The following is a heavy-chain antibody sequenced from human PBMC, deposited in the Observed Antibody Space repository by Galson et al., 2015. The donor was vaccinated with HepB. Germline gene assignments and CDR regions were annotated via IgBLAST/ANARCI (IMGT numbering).Heavy chain of an antibody. CDR1: GFTFSSYA. J-gene: IGHJ4*02. CDR3: AKRGEGTSFGVVTLRTRGRSCVDY. V-gene: IGHV3-23*01. D-gene: IGHD3-3*01. CDR2: ISGSGGST. Sequence: SLRLSCAASGFTFSSYAMSWVRQAPGKGLEWVSDISGSGGSTYYADSVKGRFTISRDNSKNTLYLQMNSLRAEDTAVYYCAKRGEGTSFGVVTLRTRGRSCVDYWGQGTLVTVSS.